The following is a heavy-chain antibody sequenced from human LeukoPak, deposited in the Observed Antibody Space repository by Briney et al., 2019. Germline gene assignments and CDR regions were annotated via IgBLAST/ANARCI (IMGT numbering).Heavy chain of an antibody. Sequence: GGSLRLSCAASGFTFSSYAMHWVRQAPGKGLDWVAMIWHDGATKFYADSVKGRFTISRDNSKDTLYLQMDSLRAEDTAVFYCARELLGEGPDAFDVWGQGTLVTVSS. J-gene: IGHJ4*02. D-gene: IGHD3-16*01. V-gene: IGHV3-33*08. CDR3: ARELLGEGPDAFDV. CDR2: IWHDGATK. CDR1: GFTFSSYA.